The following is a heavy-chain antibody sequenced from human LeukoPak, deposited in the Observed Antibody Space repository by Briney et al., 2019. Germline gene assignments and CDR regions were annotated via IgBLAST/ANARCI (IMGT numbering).Heavy chain of an antibody. CDR1: GFTLSRYN. D-gene: IGHD2-2*01. Sequence: GGSLRLSCAPSGFTLSRYNIDWVRQAPGKGLEWVSFIDSSSRYIYQADSVKGRFTISRDNAKSSVFLQMNSLRAEDTAVYYCARVGGHCTSTSCPPPDYWGQGTLVTVSS. CDR3: ARVGGHCTSTSCPPPDY. J-gene: IGHJ4*02. V-gene: IGHV3-21*01. CDR2: IDSSSRYI.